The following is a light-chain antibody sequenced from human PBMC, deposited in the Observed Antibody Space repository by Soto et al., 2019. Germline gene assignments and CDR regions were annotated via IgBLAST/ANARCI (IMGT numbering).Light chain of an antibody. CDR3: HHFGSLPET. V-gene: IGKV3-20*01. Sequence: EVVLTQSPGTLSLSPGERVTLSCRASQSVASSYLAWYQQKPGRAPRLLFYSASSRATGIPDRFSGSGSGTDFTLTISRLETEDFAVYYCHHFGSLPETFGLGTNVE. J-gene: IGKJ1*01. CDR1: QSVASSY. CDR2: SAS.